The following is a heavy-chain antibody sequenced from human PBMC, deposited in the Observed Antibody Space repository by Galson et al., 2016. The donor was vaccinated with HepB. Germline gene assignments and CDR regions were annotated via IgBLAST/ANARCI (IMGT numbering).Heavy chain of an antibody. Sequence: SETLSLTCTVSGGPISSNRHYWGWIRQPPGKGLEWIGSIFHIGSTYYNASLKSRATISVDTSKSQFSLKLRSLTATDTAVYYCARFGGDWGFWGQGNLVIVSS. CDR2: IFHIGST. J-gene: IGHJ1*01. V-gene: IGHV4-39*01. D-gene: IGHD2-21*02. CDR1: GGPISSNRHY. CDR3: ARFGGDWGF.